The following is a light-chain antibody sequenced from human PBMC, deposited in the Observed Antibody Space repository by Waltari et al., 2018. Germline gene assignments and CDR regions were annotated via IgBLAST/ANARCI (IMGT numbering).Light chain of an antibody. CDR3: QQRYYWPPWT. J-gene: IGKJ1*01. CDR2: DAS. V-gene: IGKV3-11*01. Sequence: EIVLTQSPATLSLSPGERATLSCRASQTVITYLAWYQQKSGQAPRLLISDASNRVPGIPARFSGSGSGTDFTLTISSLEPEDFAVYYCQQRYYWPPWTFGQGTKVELK. CDR1: QTVITY.